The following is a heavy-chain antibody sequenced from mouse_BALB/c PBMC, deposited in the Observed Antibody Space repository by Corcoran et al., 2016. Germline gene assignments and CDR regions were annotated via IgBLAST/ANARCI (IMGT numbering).Heavy chain of an antibody. CDR2: MNTNTGEP. D-gene: IGHD2-3*01. Sequence: QIQLVQSGPELKKPGETITISCKASGNSFTKHGMNWVKQAPGKDLKWMGWMNTNTGEPTYVDDFKGRFAFSLETSASTTYLQINNLKNEDTATYFGTDGSYYYVMDFWGQGTSVTVSS. J-gene: IGHJ4*01. CDR3: TDGSYYYVMDF. V-gene: IGHV9-3-1*01. CDR1: GNSFTKHG.